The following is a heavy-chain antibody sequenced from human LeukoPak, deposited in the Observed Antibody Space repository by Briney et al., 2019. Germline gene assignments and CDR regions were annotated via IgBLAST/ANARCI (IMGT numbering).Heavy chain of an antibody. CDR1: GFTFDDYA. D-gene: IGHD2-15*01. CDR2: ITGGGDTT. CDR3: AKERSEVVVAATNY. V-gene: IGHV3-23*01. Sequence: GGSLRLSCAASGFTFDDYAMHWVRQAPGKGLEWVSSITGGGDTTYYADSVRGRFTISRDNSKNTLSLQINSLRAEDTAVYYCAKERSEVVVAATNYWGQGTLVTVSS. J-gene: IGHJ4*02.